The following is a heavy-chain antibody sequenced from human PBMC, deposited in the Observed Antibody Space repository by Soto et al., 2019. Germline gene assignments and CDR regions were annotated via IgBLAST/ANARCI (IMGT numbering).Heavy chain of an antibody. Sequence: EVQLVESGGVVVQPGGSLRLSCAASGFTFDDYTMHWVRQAPGQGLEWVSLISWDGGSTYYADSVKGRFTISRDNSKNSLYLQMNSLRTEDTALYYCAKGRVTMSYSSRWYDVPDYWGQGTLVTVSS. V-gene: IGHV3-43*01. J-gene: IGHJ4*02. CDR3: AKGRVTMSYSSRWYDVPDY. CDR2: ISWDGGST. D-gene: IGHD6-13*01. CDR1: GFTFDDYT.